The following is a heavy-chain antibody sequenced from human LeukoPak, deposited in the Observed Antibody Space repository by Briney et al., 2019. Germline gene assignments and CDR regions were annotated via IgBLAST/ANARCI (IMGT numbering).Heavy chain of an antibody. J-gene: IGHJ5*02. Sequence: PGGSLRLPCAASGFPFSNYWMHWVRQAPGKGLVWLSHITSDGSGTSYADSVKGRFTISRDNAKYTLYLQMNSLRAEDTAVYYCAKDQGARYYGSGSSWFDPWGQGTLVTVSS. CDR1: GFPFSNYW. D-gene: IGHD3-10*01. CDR3: AKDQGARYYGSGSSWFDP. CDR2: ITSDGSGT. V-gene: IGHV3-74*01.